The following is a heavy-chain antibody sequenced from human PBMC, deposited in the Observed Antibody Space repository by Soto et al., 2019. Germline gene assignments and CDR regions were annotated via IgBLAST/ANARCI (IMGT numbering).Heavy chain of an antibody. CDR3: ATDILWFGGDF. J-gene: IGHJ4*02. Sequence: PGGSLSLSCAASGFTFSDHYMDWVRQAPGKGLEWVGRTRNKANSYTTEYAASVKGRFTISRDDSKNSLYLQMNSLKTEDTAVYYCATDILWFGGDFWGQGT. CDR2: TRNKANSYTT. V-gene: IGHV3-72*01. D-gene: IGHD3-10*01. CDR1: GFTFSDHY.